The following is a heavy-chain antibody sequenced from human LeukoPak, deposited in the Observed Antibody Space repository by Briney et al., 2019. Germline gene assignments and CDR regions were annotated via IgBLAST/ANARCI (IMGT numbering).Heavy chain of an antibody. V-gene: IGHV3-21*01. CDR3: ARGTNWSPLDFDF. CDR2: IGSISNNYK. Sequence: GGSLRLSCEASGFTFSTYNMHWVRQAPGKGLEWVSTIGSISNNYKYYADSVKGRFTISRDNAKNSLYLQMNSLGAEDTAVYFCARGTNWSPLDFDFWGQGTLVTVSS. D-gene: IGHD3-3*01. J-gene: IGHJ4*02. CDR1: GFTFSTYN.